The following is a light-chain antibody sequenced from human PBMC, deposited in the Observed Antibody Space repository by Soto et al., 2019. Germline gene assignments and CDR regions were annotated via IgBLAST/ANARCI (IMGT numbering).Light chain of an antibody. CDR1: SSDVGGYNY. Sequence: QYVQTQPASVCWSPGHSITISCTGTSSDVGGYNYVSWYQQQSGKAPKLMIHEVSNRPSGVSNRFSGSKSGNTASLTISGLQAEEEADYYCSSYTSSRAYVFGIGTKVTVL. CDR2: EVS. V-gene: IGLV2-14*01. CDR3: SSYTSSRAYV. J-gene: IGLJ1*01.